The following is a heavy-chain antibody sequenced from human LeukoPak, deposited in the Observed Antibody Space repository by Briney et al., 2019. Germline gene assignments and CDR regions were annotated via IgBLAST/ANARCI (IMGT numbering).Heavy chain of an antibody. D-gene: IGHD3-10*01. CDR2: ISSSSSTI. J-gene: IGHJ4*02. Sequence: GGSLRLSCAASGFTFSSYWMSWVRQAPGKGLEWVSYISSSSSTIYYADSVKGRFTISRDNAKNSLYLQMNSLRAEDTAVYYCARDLTYYYGSAQDYWGQGTLVTVSS. CDR3: ARDLTYYYGSAQDY. V-gene: IGHV3-48*01. CDR1: GFTFSSYW.